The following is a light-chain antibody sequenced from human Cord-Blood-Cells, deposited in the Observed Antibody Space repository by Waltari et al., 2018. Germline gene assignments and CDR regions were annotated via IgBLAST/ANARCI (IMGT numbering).Light chain of an antibody. CDR2: DAS. V-gene: IGKV3-11*01. Sequence: EIVLTQSPATLSLSPGERATLPCRASQSVSSYLAWYQQKPGQAPRLLIYDASNRATGIPARFSGSGSGTEFTLTMSSLEPEDFAVYYCQQRSNWPSFGGGTKVEIK. J-gene: IGKJ4*01. CDR3: QQRSNWPS. CDR1: QSVSSY.